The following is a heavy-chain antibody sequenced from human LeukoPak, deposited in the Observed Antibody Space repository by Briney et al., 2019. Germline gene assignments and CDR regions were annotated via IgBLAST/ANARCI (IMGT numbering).Heavy chain of an antibody. V-gene: IGHV4-38-2*02. CDR3: AREQLGSLLGIAVAGTWGYYYGMDV. CDR1: GYSISSGYY. J-gene: IGHJ6*02. D-gene: IGHD6-19*01. CDR2: IYHSGST. Sequence: SETLSLTCTVSGYSISSGYYWGWIRQPPGKGLEWIGSIYHSGSTYYNPSLKSRVTISVDTSKNQFSLKLSSVTAADTAVYYCAREQLGSLLGIAVAGTWGYYYGMDVWGQGTTVTVSS.